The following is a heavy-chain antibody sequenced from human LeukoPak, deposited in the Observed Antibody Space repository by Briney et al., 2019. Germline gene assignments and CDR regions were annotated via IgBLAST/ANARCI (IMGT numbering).Heavy chain of an antibody. CDR3: ASNVGMDV. J-gene: IGHJ6*02. CDR2: ISYDGSNK. Sequence: GRTLRLSCAAPGFTFSSYGMHWVRQAPGKGLEWVAVISYDGSNKYYADSVKGRFTISRDNSKNTLYLQMNSLRAEDTAVYYCASNVGMDVWGQGTTVTVSS. V-gene: IGHV3-30*03. CDR1: GFTFSSYG.